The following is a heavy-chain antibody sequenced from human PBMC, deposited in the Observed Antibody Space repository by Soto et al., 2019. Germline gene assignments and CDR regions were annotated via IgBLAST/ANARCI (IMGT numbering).Heavy chain of an antibody. D-gene: IGHD4-17*01. Sequence: EVQMLESGGGLVQPGGSLRLSCAASGFTFSSYALTWVRQAPGKGLEWVSSITGSGDYTRYTDSVKGRLTITRDNAKKTLFLQMKSLRADDTAIYYCGKDPNGDYFGAFDFWGQGTMVTVSS. V-gene: IGHV3-23*01. CDR3: GKDPNGDYFGAFDF. J-gene: IGHJ3*01. CDR1: GFTFSSYA. CDR2: ITGSGDYT.